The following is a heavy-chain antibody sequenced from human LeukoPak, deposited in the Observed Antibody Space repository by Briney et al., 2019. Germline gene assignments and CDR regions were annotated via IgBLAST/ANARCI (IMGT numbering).Heavy chain of an antibody. D-gene: IGHD5-18*01. CDR3: ARQQGYSSLYYYYYYMDV. CDR2: IYHSGST. Sequence: PSETLSLTCTVSGYSISSGYYWGWIRQPPGKGLEWIGSIYHSGSTYYNPSLKSRVTISVDTSKNQFSLKLSSVTAADTAVYYCARQQGYSSLYYYYYYMDVWGKGTTVTVSS. J-gene: IGHJ6*03. V-gene: IGHV4-38-2*02. CDR1: GYSISSGYY.